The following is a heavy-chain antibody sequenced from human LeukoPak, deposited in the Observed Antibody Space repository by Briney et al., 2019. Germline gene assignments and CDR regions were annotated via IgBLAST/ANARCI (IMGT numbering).Heavy chain of an antibody. CDR1: GFTFSSYA. J-gene: IGHJ4*02. V-gene: IGHV3-23*01. D-gene: IGHD6-13*01. Sequence: GGSLRLSCAASGFTFSSYAMNWVRQAPGKGLEWVSGISSSGGSTSYADSVKGRFTISRDNSKNTLYLQMNSLRAEDTAVYYCANPRDSSTWYTFGSWGQGTLVTVSS. CDR3: ANPRDSSTWYTFGS. CDR2: ISSSGGST.